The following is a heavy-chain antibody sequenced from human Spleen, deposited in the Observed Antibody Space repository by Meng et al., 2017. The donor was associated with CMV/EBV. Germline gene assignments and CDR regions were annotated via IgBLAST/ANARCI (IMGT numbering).Heavy chain of an antibody. CDR3: ARGGFRSGYRRPNFEY. CDR2: ISGSSATR. Sequence: GGSLRLSCVASGFTFSDYSFNWVRQAPGKGLEWISYISGSSATRKYGDSVQDRFTVSRDNGNNLVVLQLDSLRSNDTAVYYCARGGFRSGYRRPNFEYWGQGILVTVSS. J-gene: IGHJ4*02. D-gene: IGHD3-3*01. CDR1: GFTFSDYS. V-gene: IGHV3-48*04.